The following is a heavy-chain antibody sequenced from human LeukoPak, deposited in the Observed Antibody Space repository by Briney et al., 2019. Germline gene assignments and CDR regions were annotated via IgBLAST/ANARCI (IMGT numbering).Heavy chain of an antibody. Sequence: GGSLRLSCAASGFTFSSAAMSWVRQAPGKGLEWVSIISSSGGSTYYADSVKGRFIISRDNPKNTLYLQMNSLRAEDTAVYSCAKGSRSIAVDNLCDYWGQGSLVTVSS. J-gene: IGHJ4*02. CDR2: ISSSGGST. D-gene: IGHD6-19*01. CDR3: AKGSRSIAVDNLCDY. V-gene: IGHV3-23*01. CDR1: GFTFSSAA.